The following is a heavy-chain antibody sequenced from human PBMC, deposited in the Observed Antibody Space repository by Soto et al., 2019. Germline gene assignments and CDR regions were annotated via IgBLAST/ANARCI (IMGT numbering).Heavy chain of an antibody. CDR1: GLNFRGYG. D-gene: IGHD5-12*01. V-gene: IGHV3-33*06. CDR2: IWDDGSKK. J-gene: IGHJ1*01. CDR3: VKEGENIGARYLGYVTY. Sequence: QVQLVESGGGVVQPGTSLRLSCAASGLNFRGYGFHWVRQAPGKGLDWVAVIWDDGSKKFYADSVKGRFTFSRDDSRNTLLLKIIRPRDADTELCFSVKEGENIGARYLGYVTYWGQGTLVTASS.